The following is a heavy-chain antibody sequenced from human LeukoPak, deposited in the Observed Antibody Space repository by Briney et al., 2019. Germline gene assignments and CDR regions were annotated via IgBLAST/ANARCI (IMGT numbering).Heavy chain of an antibody. CDR3: AKGLIELWFGEIDTRGAFDP. J-gene: IGHJ5*02. CDR2: ISGSGGST. D-gene: IGHD3-10*01. V-gene: IGHV3-23*01. Sequence: QPGGSLRLSCAASGFTFSSYAMSWVRQAPGKGLEWVSAISGSGGSTYYADSVKGRFTISRDNSKNTLYLQMNSLRAEDTAVYYCAKGLIELWFGEIDTRGAFDPWGQGTLVTVSS. CDR1: GFTFSSYA.